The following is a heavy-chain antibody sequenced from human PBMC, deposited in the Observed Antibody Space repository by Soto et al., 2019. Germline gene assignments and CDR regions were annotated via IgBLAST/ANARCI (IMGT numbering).Heavy chain of an antibody. CDR3: AHRSPSGRDY. Sequence: SRGYAPHSLGLACPFPGFSHNSRGLGVASIRQPPGKALEWLAIIYCNADKSYSPSLKSRLTITKDTSKSQVVLTLTNVDPLETATYFCAHRSPSGRDYRRQGSMVTVT. J-gene: IGHJ4*02. CDR2: IYCNADK. V-gene: IGHV2-5*01. CDR1: GFSHNSRGLG.